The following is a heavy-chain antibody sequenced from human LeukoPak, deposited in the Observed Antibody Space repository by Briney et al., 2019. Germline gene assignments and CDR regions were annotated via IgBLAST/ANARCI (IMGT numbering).Heavy chain of an antibody. D-gene: IGHD1-1*01. CDR1: GFTFSSYA. CDR3: TRDRGAYNLYDY. CDR2: IRSKAYGETA. J-gene: IGHJ4*02. Sequence: GGSLRLSCAASGFTFSSYAMNWVRQAPGKGLEWVGFIRSKAYGETADYAASVKGRFTISRDDSKAIAYLQMNSLKTEDTAVYHCTRDRGAYNLYDYWGQGTLVTVSS. V-gene: IGHV3-49*04.